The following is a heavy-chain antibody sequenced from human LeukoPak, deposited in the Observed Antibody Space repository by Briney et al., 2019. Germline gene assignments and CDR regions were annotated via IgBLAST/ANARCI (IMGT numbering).Heavy chain of an antibody. CDR2: ISSSSATI. CDR1: GFTFNTYS. V-gene: IGHV3-48*04. Sequence: PGGSLRLSCVASGFTFNTYSMNWFRQAPGKGLEWISYISSSSATIYYADSVKGRFTISRDHAKNSLFLQMSSLRAEDTAVYYCAKGRDQFDSWGQGTLVIVPS. J-gene: IGHJ4*02. D-gene: IGHD2-2*01. CDR3: AKGRDQFDS.